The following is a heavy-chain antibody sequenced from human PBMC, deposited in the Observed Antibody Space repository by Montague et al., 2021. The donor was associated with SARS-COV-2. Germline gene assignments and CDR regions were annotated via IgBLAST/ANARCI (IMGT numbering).Heavy chain of an antibody. CDR1: GGSISSGGYY. D-gene: IGHD3-3*01. J-gene: IGHJ6*02. Sequence: TLSLTCTVSGGSISSGGYYWSWIRQHPGQGLEWIGYIYYSGSTYYTPSLKSRVTISVDTSQTQFSLKLSSVTAADTDVYYCARVLSHRAIFGVVIINGMDVWGQGTPVTVSS. V-gene: IGHV4-31*03. CDR2: IYYSGST. CDR3: ARVLSHRAIFGVVIINGMDV.